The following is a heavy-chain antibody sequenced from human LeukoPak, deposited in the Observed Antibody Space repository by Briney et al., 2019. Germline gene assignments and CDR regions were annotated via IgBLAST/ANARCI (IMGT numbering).Heavy chain of an antibody. D-gene: IGHD3-3*01. CDR1: GFTFSSYS. CDR2: ISSSSSYI. V-gene: IGHV3-21*01. Sequence: GGSLRLSCAASGFTFSSYSMNWVRQAPGKGLEWVSSISSSSSYIYYADSVKGRFTISRDNAKNSLYLQMNSLRAEDTAVYYCARDRGYDFWSGYYASAEYFQHWGQGTLVTVSS. CDR3: ARDRGYDFWSGYYASAEYFQH. J-gene: IGHJ1*01.